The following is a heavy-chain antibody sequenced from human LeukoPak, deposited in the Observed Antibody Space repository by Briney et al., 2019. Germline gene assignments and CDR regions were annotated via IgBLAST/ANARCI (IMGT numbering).Heavy chain of an antibody. Sequence: ASVKLSCKASGYTFTSYYMHWVRQAPGQGLEWTGIINPSGGSTGYAQKFQGRVTMTRDTSTSTVYMELSSLRSEDTAVYYCARTQPTGNFIPAAVYGMDVWGKGTTVTVSS. V-gene: IGHV1-46*01. CDR2: INPSGGST. CDR1: GYTFTSYY. J-gene: IGHJ6*04. CDR3: ARTQPTGNFIPAAVYGMDV. D-gene: IGHD2-2*01.